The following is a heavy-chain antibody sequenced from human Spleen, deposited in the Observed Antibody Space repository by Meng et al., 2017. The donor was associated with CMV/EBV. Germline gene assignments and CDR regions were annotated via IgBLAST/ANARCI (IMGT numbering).Heavy chain of an antibody. D-gene: IGHD3-10*01. CDR2: IRRKPNTFAT. CDR1: GCTFSGSA. CDR3: AKGFIFRGQLSVTGGSDY. V-gene: IGHV3-73*01. J-gene: IGHJ4*02. Sequence: GGSLRLSCATSGCTFSGSALHWVRQASGKGLEWVGHIRRKPNTFATVFAASVKGRFAISRDESKNTASLHMNSLITEDTAFYYCAKGFIFRGQLSVTGGSDYWGQGTLVTVSS.